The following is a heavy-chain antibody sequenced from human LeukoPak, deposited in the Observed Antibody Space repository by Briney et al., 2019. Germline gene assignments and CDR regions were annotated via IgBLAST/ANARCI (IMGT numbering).Heavy chain of an antibody. J-gene: IGHJ6*02. CDR1: GFTFSSYW. D-gene: IGHD2-15*01. CDR2: INSDGSST. V-gene: IGHV3-74*01. Sequence: GGSLRLSCAASGFTFSSYWMHWVRQAPGKGLVWVSRINSDGSSTSYADSVRGRFTISRDNAKNTLYLQMNSLRAEDTAVYYCAREVAVVVPTLGGMDVWGQGSTVTVSS. CDR3: AREVAVVVPTLGGMDV.